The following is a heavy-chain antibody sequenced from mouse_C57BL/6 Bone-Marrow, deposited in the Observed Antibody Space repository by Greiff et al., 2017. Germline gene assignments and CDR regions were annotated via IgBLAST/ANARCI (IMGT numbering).Heavy chain of an antibody. CDR2: IDPSDSYT. D-gene: IGHD2-14*01. J-gene: IGHJ3*01. CDR1: GYTFTSYW. V-gene: IGHV1-59*01. Sequence: QVQLQQPGAELVRPGTSVKLSCKASGYTFTSYWMHWVKQRPGQGLEWIGVIDPSDSYTNYNPKFKGQATLTVDTSSSTAYMQLSSLTSEDSAVYYCARLAGYFFAYWGQGTLVTVSA. CDR3: ARLAGYFFAY.